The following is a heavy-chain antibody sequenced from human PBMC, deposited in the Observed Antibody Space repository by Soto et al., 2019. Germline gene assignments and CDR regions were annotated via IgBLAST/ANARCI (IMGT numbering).Heavy chain of an antibody. V-gene: IGHV6-1*01. Sequence: PPTLSLTCAISGDSVSTNDATWDWIRQSPSRGLEWLGRTYYRSKWYSDYAVSVKGRITINPDTSNNQLSLQLSSVTPDDTAMYYCARLIGNSWLDSWGQGTLVTVSS. D-gene: IGHD2-8*01. J-gene: IGHJ5*01. CDR2: TYYRSKWYS. CDR3: ARLIGNSWLDS. CDR1: GDSVSTNDAT.